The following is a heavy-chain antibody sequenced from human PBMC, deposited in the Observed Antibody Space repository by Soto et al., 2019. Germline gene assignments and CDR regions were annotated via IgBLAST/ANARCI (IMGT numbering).Heavy chain of an antibody. CDR3: ARLFCSTTTCDSWFDP. J-gene: IGHJ5*02. CDR1: GYTFTTFW. CDR2: IDPRDSYV. D-gene: IGHD2-2*01. V-gene: IGHV5-10-1*01. Sequence: SGESLKISCTGFGYTFTTFWVTWVRQMPGKGLEWMGRIDPRDSYVNYSPSFQGHVTISVDKSISTAYLQWGSLKASDTAMYYCARLFCSTTTCDSWFDPWGQGTLVTVSS.